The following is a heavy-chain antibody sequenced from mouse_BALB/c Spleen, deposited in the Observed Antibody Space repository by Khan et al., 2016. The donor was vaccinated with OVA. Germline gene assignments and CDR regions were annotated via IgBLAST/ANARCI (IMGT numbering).Heavy chain of an antibody. J-gene: IGHJ4*01. Sequence: QVQLKQSGPGLVAPSQSLSITCTVSGFSLTSYGVNWVRQPPGKGLEWLGVIWGDGSTNYHSTLKSRLIISKDNSKRQVFLTLNSLQTDDTATYXCAKFTPDYYSTDYWGQGTSVTVSS. D-gene: IGHD1-1*01. V-gene: IGHV2-3*01. CDR2: IWGDGST. CDR3: AKFTPDYYSTDY. CDR1: GFSLTSYG.